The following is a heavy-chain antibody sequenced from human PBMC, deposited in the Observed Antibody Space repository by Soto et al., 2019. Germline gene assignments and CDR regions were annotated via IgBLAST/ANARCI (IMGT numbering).Heavy chain of an antibody. CDR3: AKDWLVDYYYGMDV. CDR2: ISGSGGST. CDR1: GFTFSYA. D-gene: IGHD6-19*01. V-gene: IGHV3-23*01. Sequence: PGGSLRLSCAASGFTFSYAMSWVRQAPGKGLEWVSAISGSGGSTYYADSVKGRFTISRDNSKNTLYLQMNSLRAEDTAVYYCAKDWLVDYYYGMDVWGQGTTVTVSS. J-gene: IGHJ6*02.